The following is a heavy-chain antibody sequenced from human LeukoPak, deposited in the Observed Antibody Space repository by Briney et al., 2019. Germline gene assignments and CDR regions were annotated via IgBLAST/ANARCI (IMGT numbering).Heavy chain of an antibody. V-gene: IGHV3-73*01. CDR3: AKDDGNYYDSSGPFDY. Sequence: GGSLRLSCAASGFTFSDSAMHWVRQASGKGLEWVGRIRSKANTYATAYAASVKGRFTISRDDSKNTAYLQMNSLRAEDTALYYCAKDDGNYYDSSGPFDYWGQGTLVTVSS. J-gene: IGHJ4*02. CDR2: IRSKANTYAT. CDR1: GFTFSDSA. D-gene: IGHD3-22*01.